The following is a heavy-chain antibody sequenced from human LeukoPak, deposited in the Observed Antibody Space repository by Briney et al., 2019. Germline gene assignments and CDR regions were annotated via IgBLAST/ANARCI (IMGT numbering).Heavy chain of an antibody. D-gene: IGHD2-15*01. CDR1: GFTFGDYV. V-gene: IGHV3-49*04. CDR3: LRYCSGGSCYSTADY. Sequence: GGSLRLSCTASGFTFGDYVMSWVRQAPGKGLEWVGFIRSKAYRGTTEYAASVKGRFTISRDDSKSIAYLQMNSLKTEDTAVYYCLRYCSGGSCYSTADYWGQGTLVTVSS. CDR2: IRSKAYRGTT. J-gene: IGHJ4*02.